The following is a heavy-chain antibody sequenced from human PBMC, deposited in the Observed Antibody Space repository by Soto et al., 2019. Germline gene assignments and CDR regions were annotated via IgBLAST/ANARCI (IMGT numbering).Heavy chain of an antibody. J-gene: IGHJ4*02. CDR2: IYYSGST. Sequence: QLQLQESGPGLVKPSETLSLTCTVSGGSISSSSYYWGWIRQPPGKGLEWIGSIYYSGSTYYNPSLKSRVTISVDTSKNQFSLKLSSVTAADTAVYYCARFPRDGYNYGGGYWGQGTLVTVSS. D-gene: IGHD5-12*01. CDR1: GGSISSSSYY. V-gene: IGHV4-39*01. CDR3: ARFPRDGYNYGGGY.